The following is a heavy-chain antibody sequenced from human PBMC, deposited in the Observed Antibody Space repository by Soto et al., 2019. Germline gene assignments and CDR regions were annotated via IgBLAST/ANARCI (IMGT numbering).Heavy chain of an antibody. D-gene: IGHD3-10*01. CDR1: GDSISNGAHY. J-gene: IGHJ4*02. CDR2: INYSGGA. Sequence: SETLSLTCTVSGDSISNGAHYWTWIRQPPGKGLEWIGYINYSGGATYNPSLNSRLTISVDTSKSQFSLKLGSVTAADTAVYYCDSNPGMGSFTYWGQGTLVTVSS. CDR3: DSNPGMGSFTY. V-gene: IGHV4-30-4*08.